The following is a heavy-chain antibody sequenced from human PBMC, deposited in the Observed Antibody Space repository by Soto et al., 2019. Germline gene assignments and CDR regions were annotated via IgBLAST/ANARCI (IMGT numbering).Heavy chain of an antibody. Sequence: QVQLVQPGAEVRKPGASVKVSCKASGDIFTNFDFNWVRQATGQGLEWIGWMRANSGDTGHDQKFQGRVRMTRDTSMSTAYMELSSLRAEDTAVYYCARYIYGQGFQAWGQGPLVFVSS. CDR1: GDIFTNFD. D-gene: IGHD3-3*02. V-gene: IGHV1-8*01. J-gene: IGHJ5*02. CDR3: ARYIYGQGFQA. CDR2: MRANSGDT.